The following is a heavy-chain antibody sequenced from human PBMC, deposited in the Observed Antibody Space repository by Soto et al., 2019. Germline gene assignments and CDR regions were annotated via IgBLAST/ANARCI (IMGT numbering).Heavy chain of an antibody. CDR3: ARDPWAADY. J-gene: IGHJ4*02. D-gene: IGHD6-25*01. V-gene: IGHV3-66*01. CDR2: IYSGGST. Sequence: PGGSLRLSCAASGFTVSTKYMSRVRQAPGKGLEWVSVIYSGGSTFYADSVRGRFTISRDNSKNTVNLQMNSLRAEDTAVYYCARDPWAADYWGQGTLVPVSS. CDR1: GFTVSTKY.